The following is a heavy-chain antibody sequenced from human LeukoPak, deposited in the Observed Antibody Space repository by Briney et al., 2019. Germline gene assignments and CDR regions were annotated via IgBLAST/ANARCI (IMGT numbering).Heavy chain of an antibody. D-gene: IGHD4-11*01. V-gene: IGHV3-7*01. CDR2: IKQDGSEK. CDR1: GFTFSSYW. Sequence: GGSLRLSCAASGFTFSSYWMSWVRQAPGKGLEWVANIKQDGSEKYYVDSVKGRFTISRDNAKNSLYLQMNSLRAEDWAVYYCAFASDYRPFYFDYWGQRTLVTVSS. J-gene: IGHJ4*02. CDR3: AFASDYRPFYFDY.